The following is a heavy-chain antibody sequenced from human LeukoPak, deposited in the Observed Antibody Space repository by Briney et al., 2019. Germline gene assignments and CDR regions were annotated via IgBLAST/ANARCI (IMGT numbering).Heavy chain of an antibody. CDR2: ISGSAVNT. Sequence: GGSLRLSCADSGFTFSSYAMTCVRQAPGKGLEWVSAISGSAVNTYYADSVKGRFTISRDNSKNTLFLQMNSLRAEDTAVYFCAKGLHYFDNSGYFGNDAFDIWGQGTMVTVSS. J-gene: IGHJ3*02. D-gene: IGHD3-22*01. CDR1: GFTFSSYA. CDR3: AKGLHYFDNSGYFGNDAFDI. V-gene: IGHV3-23*01.